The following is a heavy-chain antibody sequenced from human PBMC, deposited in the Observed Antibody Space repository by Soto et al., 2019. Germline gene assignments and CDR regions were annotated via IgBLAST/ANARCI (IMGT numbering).Heavy chain of an antibody. D-gene: IGHD3-22*01. Sequence: PGGSLRLSGAASGFTFSSYSMNWVRQAPGKGLEWVSSISSSSSYIYYADSVKGRFTISRDNAKNSLFLQMNSLRAEDTALYYCAREGSYDTMDYWGLGTLVTVSS. V-gene: IGHV3-21*01. CDR2: ISSSSSYI. J-gene: IGHJ4*02. CDR3: AREGSYDTMDY. CDR1: GFTFSSYS.